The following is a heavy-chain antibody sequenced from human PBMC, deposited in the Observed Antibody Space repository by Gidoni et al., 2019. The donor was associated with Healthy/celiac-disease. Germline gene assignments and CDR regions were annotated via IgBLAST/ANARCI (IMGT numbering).Heavy chain of an antibody. V-gene: IGHV1-69*01. CDR3: ARDDENRGYPSRLFDY. J-gene: IGHJ4*02. D-gene: IGHD5-12*01. Sequence: QVQLVQSGAEVKTPGSSVKVSCTASGGTFRGYAISWVRQAPGQGLEWMGGIIPIFGTANDEQKFQGRVTINADESTSTAYMELSSLRSDDTAVYYCARDDENRGYPSRLFDYWGQGTLVTVSA. CDR2: IIPIFGTA. CDR1: GGTFRGYA.